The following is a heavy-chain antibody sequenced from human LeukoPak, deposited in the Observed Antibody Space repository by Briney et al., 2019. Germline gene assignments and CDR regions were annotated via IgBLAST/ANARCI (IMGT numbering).Heavy chain of an antibody. CDR1: GFTFSSYV. D-gene: IGHD2-2*02. CDR2: FSGSGGST. V-gene: IGHV3-23*01. Sequence: GGSLRLSCAASGFTFSSYVMSWVRQAPGKGLEWVSAFSGSGGSTYYADSVKGRFTISRDNAKNSVYLQMNSLRAEDTAVYYCAGYNCSSTTCYTGGFDYWGQGTLVTVSS. CDR3: AGYNCSSTTCYTGGFDY. J-gene: IGHJ4*02.